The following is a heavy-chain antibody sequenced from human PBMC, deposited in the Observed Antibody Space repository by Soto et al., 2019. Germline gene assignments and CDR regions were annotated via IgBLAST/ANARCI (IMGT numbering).Heavy chain of an antibody. CDR2: ISYDGSNK. V-gene: IGHV3-30-3*01. D-gene: IGHD3-9*01. CDR3: ASSPRPLRYFDWPWFDP. CDR1: GFTFSSYA. Sequence: EGSLRLSCAASGFTFSSYAMHWVRQAPGKGLEWVAVISYDGSNKYYADSVKGRFTISRDNSKNTLYLQMNSLRAEDTAVYYCASSPRPLRYFDWPWFDPWGQGTLVTVSS. J-gene: IGHJ5*02.